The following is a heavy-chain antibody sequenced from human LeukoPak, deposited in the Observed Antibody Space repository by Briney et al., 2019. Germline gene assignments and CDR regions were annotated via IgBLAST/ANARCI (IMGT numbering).Heavy chain of an antibody. D-gene: IGHD4-11*01. J-gene: IGHJ4*02. CDR1: DGSVSSSSYY. CDR2: IYYSGST. V-gene: IGHV4-61*01. CDR3: ARALQPGPDY. Sequence: SETLSLTCTVSDGSVSSSSYYWSWIRQPPGKGLEWIGYIYYSGSTNYNPSLKSRVTISVDTSKNQFSLKLSSVTAADTAVYYCARALQPGPDYWGQGTLVTVSS.